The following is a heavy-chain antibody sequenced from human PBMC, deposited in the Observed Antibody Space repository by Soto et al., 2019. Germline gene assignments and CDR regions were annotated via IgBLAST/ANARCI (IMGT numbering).Heavy chain of an antibody. CDR1: GGSISSYY. CDR3: ARGGRYYYDSSGYYTRLWYFDY. D-gene: IGHD3-22*01. J-gene: IGHJ4*02. V-gene: IGHV4-59*01. CDR2: IYYSGST. Sequence: PSETLSLTCTVSGGSISSYYWSWIRQPPGKGLEWIGYIYYSGSTNYNPSLKSRVTISVDTSKNQFSLKLSSVTAADTAVYYCARGGRYYYDSSGYYTRLWYFDYWGQGTLVTVSS.